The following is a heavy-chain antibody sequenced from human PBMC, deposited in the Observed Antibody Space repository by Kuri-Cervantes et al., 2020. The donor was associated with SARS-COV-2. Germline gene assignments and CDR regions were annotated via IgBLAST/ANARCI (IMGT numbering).Heavy chain of an antibody. V-gene: IGHV3-30-3*01. CDR3: ARDLSSSWSHNWFDP. Sequence: GESLKISCAASGFTFSSYAMHWVRQAPGKGLEWVAVISYDGSNKYYADSVKGRFTISRDNSKNTLYLQMNSLRAEDTAVYYCARDLSSSWSHNWFDPWGQGTLVTVSS. J-gene: IGHJ5*02. CDR2: ISYDGSNK. CDR1: GFTFSSYA. D-gene: IGHD6-13*01.